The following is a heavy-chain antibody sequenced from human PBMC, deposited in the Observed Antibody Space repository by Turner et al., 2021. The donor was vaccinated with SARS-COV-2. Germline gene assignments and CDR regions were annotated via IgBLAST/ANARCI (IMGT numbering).Heavy chain of an antibody. CDR3: ARLHGHCTSTSCYWDYYFGMDV. Sequence: QVQLVQSGAEVKKPGASVKVSCKASGYTFTTYDINWVRQATGQGLEWMGWMNPNSGNTGYAQKFPGRVTMTRDTSISTAYMELSSLRSEDTAVYYCARLHGHCTSTSCYWDYYFGMDVWGQGTTVTVSS. D-gene: IGHD2-2*01. V-gene: IGHV1-8*01. CDR1: GYTFTTYD. J-gene: IGHJ6*02. CDR2: MNPNSGNT.